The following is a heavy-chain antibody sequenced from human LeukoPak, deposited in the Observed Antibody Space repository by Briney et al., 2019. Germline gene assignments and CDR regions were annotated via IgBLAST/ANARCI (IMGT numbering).Heavy chain of an antibody. CDR2: IWYDGHNK. J-gene: IGHJ4*02. V-gene: IGHV3-33*01. Sequence: GGSLRLSCEASGFIFSNYGMHWVRQAPGKGLEWVALIWYDGHNKFHADSVKGRFTISRDNSKNTLYLQMDSLRVEDTAVYYCAREWGRIAVAGGPDYWGQGTLVTASS. CDR1: GFIFSNYG. CDR3: AREWGRIAVAGGPDY. D-gene: IGHD6-19*01.